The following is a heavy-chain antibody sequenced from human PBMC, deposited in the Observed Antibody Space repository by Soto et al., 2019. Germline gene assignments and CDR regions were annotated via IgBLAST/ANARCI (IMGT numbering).Heavy chain of an antibody. CDR2: INANSGGT. D-gene: IGHD5-12*01. CDR3: ARGAGRDGYNFDY. V-gene: IGHV1-2*04. J-gene: IGHJ4*02. Sequence: ASVKVSCKASGFTFTGYYMHWVRQAPGQGVEWMGWINANSGGTNYAQKFQGWVTMTRDTSISTAYMELSRLTSDDTAVYYCARGAGRDGYNFDYWGQGTLVTVS. CDR1: GFTFTGYY.